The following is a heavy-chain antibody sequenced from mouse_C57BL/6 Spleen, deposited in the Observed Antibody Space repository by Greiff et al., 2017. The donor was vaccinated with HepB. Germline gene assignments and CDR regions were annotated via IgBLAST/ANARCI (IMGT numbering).Heavy chain of an antibody. V-gene: IGHV1-19*01. CDR2: INPYNGGT. Sequence: EVQLQQSGPVLVKPGASVKMSCKASGYTFTDYYMNWVKQSHGKSIEWIGVINPYNGGTSYNQKFKGKATLTVDKSSSTAYMELNSLTSEDSAGYYCARGEEGYFDYWGQGTTLTVSS. CDR3: ARGEEGYFDY. J-gene: IGHJ2*01. CDR1: GYTFTDYY.